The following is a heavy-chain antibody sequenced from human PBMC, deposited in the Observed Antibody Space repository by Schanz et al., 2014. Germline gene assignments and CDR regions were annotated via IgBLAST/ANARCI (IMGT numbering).Heavy chain of an antibody. J-gene: IGHJ4*02. CDR3: ARGGPAYYFDD. CDR2: INSVGSNT. CDR1: GFTFSSHW. V-gene: IGHV3-74*02. Sequence: EVQLVASGGGLVQPGGSLRLSCAASGFTFSSHWMHWVRQDPGKGLVWVARINSVGSNTDYADSVKGRFTISRDNSKNTVYIQMNSLRAEDTAVYYCARGGPAYYFDDWGQGTLVTVSS.